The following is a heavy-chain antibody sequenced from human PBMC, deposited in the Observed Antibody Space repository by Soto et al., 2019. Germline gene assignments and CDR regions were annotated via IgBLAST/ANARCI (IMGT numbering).Heavy chain of an antibody. D-gene: IGHD3-22*01. CDR2: IKSKTDGGTT. CDR3: TTDLPYYYDSSGYRIYYFDY. Sequence: GGSLRLSCAASGFTFSNAWMSWVRQAPGKGLEWVGRIKSKTDGGTTDYAAPVKGRFTISRDDSKNTLYLQMNSLKTEDTAVYYCTTDLPYYYDSSGYRIYYFDYWGQGTLVTVSS. CDR1: GFTFSNAW. J-gene: IGHJ4*02. V-gene: IGHV3-15*01.